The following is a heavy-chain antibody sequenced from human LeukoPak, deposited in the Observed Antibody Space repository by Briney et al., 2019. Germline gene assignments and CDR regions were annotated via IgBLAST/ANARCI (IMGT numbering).Heavy chain of an antibody. J-gene: IGHJ4*02. V-gene: IGHV3-30*02. CDR1: GFSFSSYG. CDR2: IRYDGNNE. CDR3: ARDVNLKQLAD. Sequence: GGSLRLSCAASGFSFSSYGMHWVRQAPGKGLEWVAFIRYDGNNEDYAESVKGRFTISKDNSKNTVYLQMNSLRPDDTGVYYCARDVNLKQLADWGQGTLVTVSS. D-gene: IGHD6-6*01.